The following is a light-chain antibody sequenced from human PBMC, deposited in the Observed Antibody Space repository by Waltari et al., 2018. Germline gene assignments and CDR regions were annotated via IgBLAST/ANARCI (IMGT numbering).Light chain of an antibody. J-gene: IGKJ1*01. CDR2: AAS. CDR3: LQVINYPRT. CDR1: QGISSY. V-gene: IGKV1-9*01. Sequence: DMQLTHSPHIMSASGRHQVTIPYRSSQGISSYIAWYQQKPGKAPKLLISAASTLQSGVPSRFSGSGSGTQFTLTISSLQPEDFATYYCLQVINYPRTFGQGTKVEIK.